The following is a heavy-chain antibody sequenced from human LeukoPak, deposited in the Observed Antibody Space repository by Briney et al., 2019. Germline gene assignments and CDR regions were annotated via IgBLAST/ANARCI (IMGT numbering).Heavy chain of an antibody. J-gene: IGHJ4*02. CDR2: IIPIFGTA. CDR3: ARGDLYDYVWGSYTAFDY. Sequence: SVKVSCKASGGTFSSYAISWVRQAPGQGLEWMGGIIPIFGTANYAQKFQGRVTITADESTSTAYMELSSLRSEDTAVYYCARGDLYDYVWGSYTAFDYWGQGTLVTVSS. D-gene: IGHD3-16*01. CDR1: GGTFSSYA. V-gene: IGHV1-69*01.